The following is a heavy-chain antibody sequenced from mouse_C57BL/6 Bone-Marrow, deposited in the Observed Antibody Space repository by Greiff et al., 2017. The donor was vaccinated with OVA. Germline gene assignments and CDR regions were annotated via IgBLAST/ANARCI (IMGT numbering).Heavy chain of an antibody. CDR2: ISSGSSTI. J-gene: IGHJ3*01. Sequence: EVQGVESGGGLVKPGGSLKLSCAASGFTFSDYGMHWVRQAPEKGLEWVAYISSGSSTIYYADTVKGRFTISRDNARNTLFLQMTSLRSEDTAMYYCARDYYGSSPACFAYWGQGTLVTVSA. CDR3: ARDYYGSSPACFAY. V-gene: IGHV5-17*01. CDR1: GFTFSDYG. D-gene: IGHD1-1*01.